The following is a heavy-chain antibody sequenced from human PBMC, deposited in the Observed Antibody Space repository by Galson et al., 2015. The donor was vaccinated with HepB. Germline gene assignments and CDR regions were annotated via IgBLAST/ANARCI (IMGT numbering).Heavy chain of an antibody. CDR3: ARDSGYALNY. CDR1: GSSFTTYY. V-gene: IGHV1-46*01. D-gene: IGHD5-12*01. J-gene: IGHJ4*02. CDR2: INPSGGST. Sequence: SVKVSCKASGSSFTTYYMHWVRQAPGQGLEWMGLINPSGGSTSYARKFQGRVTMTRDPSTSTVYMELSSLISEDTAVYYCARDSGYALNYWGQGTLVIVSS.